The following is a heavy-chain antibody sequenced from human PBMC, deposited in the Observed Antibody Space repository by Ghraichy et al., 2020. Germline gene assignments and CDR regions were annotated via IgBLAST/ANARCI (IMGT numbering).Heavy chain of an antibody. J-gene: IGHJ4*02. V-gene: IGHV3-7*01. Sequence: LSLTCAASGFTFSSYWMSWVRQAPGKGLEWVANIKQDGSEKYYVDSVKGRFTISRDNAKNSLYLQMNSLRAEDTAVYYCSRSRAFDYWGQGTLVTVSS. CDR1: GFTFSSYW. CDR3: SRSRAFDY. CDR2: IKQDGSEK.